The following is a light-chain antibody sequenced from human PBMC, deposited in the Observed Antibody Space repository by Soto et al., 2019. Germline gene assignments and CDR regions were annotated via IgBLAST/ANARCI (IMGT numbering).Light chain of an antibody. CDR3: QQYGSPPGLT. CDR1: QFVSSSY. J-gene: IGKJ4*01. V-gene: IGKV3-20*01. Sequence: EIVLTQSPDTLSLSPGERATLSCRASQFVSSSYLAWYQQKPGQAPRLLFFAASSRATGIPDRFSGSGSGTDFTLTISRLEPEDFAVYYCQQYGSPPGLTFGGGTKVDIK. CDR2: AAS.